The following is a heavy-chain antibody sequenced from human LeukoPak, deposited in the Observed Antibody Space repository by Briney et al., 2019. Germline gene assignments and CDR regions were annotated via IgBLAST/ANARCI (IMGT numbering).Heavy chain of an antibody. Sequence: PSETLSLTCTVSGGSISSYYWSWIRQPPGKGLEWIGYIYYSGSTNYNPSLKSRVTISVDTSKNQFSLKLSSVTAADTAVYYCARDTRNYDFRSGYRNYYYYMDVWGKGTTVTVSS. CDR1: GGSISSYY. D-gene: IGHD3-3*01. CDR2: IYYSGST. V-gene: IGHV4-59*01. J-gene: IGHJ6*03. CDR3: ARDTRNYDFRSGYRNYYYYMDV.